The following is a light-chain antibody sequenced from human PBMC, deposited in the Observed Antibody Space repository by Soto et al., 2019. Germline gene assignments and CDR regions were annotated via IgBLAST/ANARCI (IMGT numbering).Light chain of an antibody. CDR2: DAS. CDR1: QGISSY. Sequence: DIQMTQSPSTLSAYVGDRVTITCRASQGISSYLAWYQQKPGKAPKLLIYDASNLETGVPSRFSGSGSGTDFTFTISSLQPEDIATYYCQQYDNLPPFTFGPGTKVDIK. CDR3: QQYDNLPPFT. J-gene: IGKJ3*01. V-gene: IGKV1-33*01.